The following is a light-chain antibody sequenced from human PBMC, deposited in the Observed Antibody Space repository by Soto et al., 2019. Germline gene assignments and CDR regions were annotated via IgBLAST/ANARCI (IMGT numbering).Light chain of an antibody. Sequence: QSAPTQPPSASGSPGQSVAISCTGTASDIGGYTFVSWYQQHPGKAPKLLIYDVNKRPSGVPDRFSGSKSGNTASLTVSGLQAEADYYCSAHGGTNPYVFGTGTKVTVL. CDR3: SAHGGTNPYV. CDR1: ASDIGGYTF. J-gene: IGLJ1*01. CDR2: DVN. V-gene: IGLV2-8*01.